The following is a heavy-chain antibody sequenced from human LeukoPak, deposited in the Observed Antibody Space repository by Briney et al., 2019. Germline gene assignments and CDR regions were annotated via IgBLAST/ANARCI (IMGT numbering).Heavy chain of an antibody. Sequence: GGSLRLSCAASGFTFTHYAMHWVRQTPGKGLEWVAVIFYDGTIQYYSDSVRGRLIVSRDNPKNTLYLQMNSLGAEDTAVYYCARDPRGPAGYDSPARDTFDYWGQGTLVTVSS. D-gene: IGHD3-22*01. CDR3: ARDPRGPAGYDSPARDTFDY. CDR2: IFYDGTIQ. J-gene: IGHJ4*02. V-gene: IGHV3-30*03. CDR1: GFTFTHYA.